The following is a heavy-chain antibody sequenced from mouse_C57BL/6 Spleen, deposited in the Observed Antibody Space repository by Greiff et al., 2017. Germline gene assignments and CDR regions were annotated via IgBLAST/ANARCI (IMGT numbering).Heavy chain of an antibody. V-gene: IGHV14-3*01. CDR3: ASNWDDEADY. J-gene: IGHJ2*01. CDR2: IDPANGNT. Sequence: EVQLQQSVAELVRPGASVKLSCTASGFNIKNTYMHWVKQRPEQGLEWIGRIDPANGNTKYAPKFQGKATIPADTSSNTAYLQLSRMTSADTAIYYSASNWDDEADYWGQGTTLTVCS. D-gene: IGHD4-1*01. CDR1: GFNIKNTY.